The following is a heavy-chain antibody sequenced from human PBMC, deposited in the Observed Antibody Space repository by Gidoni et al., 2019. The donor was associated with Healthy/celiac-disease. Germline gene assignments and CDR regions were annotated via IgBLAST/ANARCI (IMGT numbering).Heavy chain of an antibody. V-gene: IGHV4-39*01. CDR3: ARRRSITMVRGVIATYYFDY. J-gene: IGHJ4*02. D-gene: IGHD3-10*01. CDR2: IYYSGST. Sequence: QLQLQESGPGLVKPSETLSLTCTVSGGSISSSSYSSGWIRQPPGKGLEWIGSIYYSGSTYYNPSLKSRVTISVDTSKNQCSLKLSSVTAADTAVYYCARRRSITMVRGVIATYYFDYWGQGTLVTVS. CDR1: GGSISSSSYS.